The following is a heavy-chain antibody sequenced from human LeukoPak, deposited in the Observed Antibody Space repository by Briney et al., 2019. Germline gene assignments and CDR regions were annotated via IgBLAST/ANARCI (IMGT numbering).Heavy chain of an antibody. Sequence: GGSLRLSCAASGFTFSSYWVNWARQAPGKGLEWVASINHNGNVNYYVDSVKGRFTISRDNDKNSLYLQMSNLRAEDTAVYFCARGGGLDVWGQGATVTVSS. CDR1: GFTFSSYW. CDR2: INHNGNVN. CDR3: ARGGGLDV. V-gene: IGHV3-7*03. J-gene: IGHJ6*02. D-gene: IGHD3-16*01.